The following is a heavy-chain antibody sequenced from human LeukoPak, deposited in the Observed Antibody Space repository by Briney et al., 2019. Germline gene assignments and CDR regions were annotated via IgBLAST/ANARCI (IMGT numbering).Heavy chain of an antibody. CDR2: INPSGGT. D-gene: IGHD5-24*01. CDR3: ARGFERSWFDP. V-gene: IGHV1-46*01. CDR1: GYTFSMYN. Sequence: ASVKVSCKASGYTFSMYNMHWVRQAPGQGLEWMGVINPSGGTSYAQKLQGRITMTRDTSTSTLYMELSSLRSEDTAVYYCARGFERSWFDPWGQGTLVTVSS. J-gene: IGHJ5*02.